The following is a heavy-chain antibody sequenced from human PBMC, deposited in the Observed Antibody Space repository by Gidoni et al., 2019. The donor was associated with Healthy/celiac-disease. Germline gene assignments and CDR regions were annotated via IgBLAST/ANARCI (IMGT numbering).Heavy chain of an antibody. CDR1: GFTFSSYE. Sequence: EVQLVESGGGLVQPGGSLRLSCAASGFTFSSYEMNWVRQAPGKGLEWVSYISSSGSTIYYADSVKGRFTISRDNAKNSLYLQMNSLRAEDTAVYYCARESNYGADYWGQGTLVTVSS. V-gene: IGHV3-48*03. CDR2: ISSSGSTI. J-gene: IGHJ4*02. CDR3: ARESNYGADY. D-gene: IGHD4-17*01.